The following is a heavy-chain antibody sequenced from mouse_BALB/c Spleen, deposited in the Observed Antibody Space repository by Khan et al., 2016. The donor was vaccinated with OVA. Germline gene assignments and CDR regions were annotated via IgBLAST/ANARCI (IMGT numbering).Heavy chain of an antibody. CDR3: GREGSSNNEAMDY. D-gene: IGHD1-3*01. CDR1: GYSITSDYA. Sequence: EVQLQESGPGLVKPSQSLSLTCTVTGYSITSDYAWNCIRQFPGNILEWMCYISSSGITYYNPALKSRISNTRDTTKNQCFLQLNSVTTEDTATYNGGREGSSNNEAMDYWGQGTSVTVSS. J-gene: IGHJ4*01. CDR2: ISSSGIT. V-gene: IGHV3-2*02.